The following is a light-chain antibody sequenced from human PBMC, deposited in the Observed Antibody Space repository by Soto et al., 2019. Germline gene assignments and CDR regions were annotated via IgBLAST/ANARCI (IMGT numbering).Light chain of an antibody. CDR1: QGISGY. CDR3: QQYYSYPRA. V-gene: IGKV1-8*01. Sequence: IRMTQSPSSLSASTGDRVTITCRASQGISGYLAWYQQKPGKAPKLLIYAASTLQSGVPSRFSGSGSGTDFTLTISCLQSEDFATYYCQQYYSYPRAFGQGTKVDIK. CDR2: AAS. J-gene: IGKJ1*01.